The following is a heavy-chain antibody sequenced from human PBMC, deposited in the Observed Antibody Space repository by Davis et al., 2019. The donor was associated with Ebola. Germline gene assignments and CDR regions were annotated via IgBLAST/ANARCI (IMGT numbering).Heavy chain of an antibody. CDR2: INPSGGST. CDR1: GYTFTSYY. Sequence: ASVKVSCKASGYTFTSYYMHWVRQAPGQGLEWMGIINPSGGSTSYAQKFQGRVTMTRDTSTSTVYMELSSLRSEDTAVYYCARDLGSVRPVNWFDPWGQGTLVTVSS. V-gene: IGHV1-46*01. D-gene: IGHD3-10*01. CDR3: ARDLGSVRPVNWFDP. J-gene: IGHJ5*02.